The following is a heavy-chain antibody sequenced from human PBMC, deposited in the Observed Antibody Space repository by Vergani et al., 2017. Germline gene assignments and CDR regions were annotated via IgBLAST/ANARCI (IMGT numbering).Heavy chain of an antibody. V-gene: IGHV4-61*01. CDR3: GRVRRDYYDSSVAEYFQH. J-gene: IGHJ1*01. CDR1: GGSVSSGSYY. D-gene: IGHD3-22*01. CDR2: IYYSGST. Sequence: QVQLQESGPGLVKPSETLSLTCTVSGGSVSSGSYYWSWIRQPPGKGLEWIGYIYYSGSTNYNPSLKSRVTISVDTSKNQFSLKLSSVTAADTAVYYCGRVRRDYYDSSVAEYFQHWGQGTLVTVSS.